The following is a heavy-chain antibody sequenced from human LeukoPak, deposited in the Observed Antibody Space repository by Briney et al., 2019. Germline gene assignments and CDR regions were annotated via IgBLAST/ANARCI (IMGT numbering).Heavy chain of an antibody. CDR3: VRDLGVDTSMIFFDY. J-gene: IGHJ4*02. V-gene: IGHV1-18*01. CDR1: GYTFTDFG. D-gene: IGHD5-18*01. CDR2: ISAYNGNT. Sequence: ASVKVSCKASGYTFTDFGVSWVRQAPGQGLEWMGWISAYNGNTNYVQKFQGRVTKTTDISTSTAYMELRSLRSDDTAVFYCVRDLGVDTSMIFFDYWGQGTRVTVSS.